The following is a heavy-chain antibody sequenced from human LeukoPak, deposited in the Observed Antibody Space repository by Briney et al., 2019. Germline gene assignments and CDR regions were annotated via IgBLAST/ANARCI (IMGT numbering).Heavy chain of an antibody. CDR2: ISSSGSTI. CDR3: AKTVGAIDHDY. D-gene: IGHD1-26*01. V-gene: IGHV3-11*01. CDR1: GFTFSDYY. J-gene: IGHJ4*02. Sequence: GGSLRLSCAASGFTFSDYYMSWIRQAPGKGLEWVSYISSSGSTIYYADSVKGRFTISRDNFKNTLYLQMNSLRAEDTAVYYCAKTVGAIDHDYWGQGALVTVSS.